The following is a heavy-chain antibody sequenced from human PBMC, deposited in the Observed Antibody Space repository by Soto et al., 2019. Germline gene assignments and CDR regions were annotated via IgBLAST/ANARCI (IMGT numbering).Heavy chain of an antibody. CDR2: ISAYNGNT. J-gene: IGHJ4*02. CDR3: ARDPPPPDY. CDR1: GYTFASYA. V-gene: IGHV1-18*01. Sequence: QGQLVQSGAEVKKPGASVKVSCKASGYTFASYAISWMRQAPGQGLEWMGWISAYNGNTNYAQKPQGRVTMTTDTATSTAYLELRSLRSDDTAVYYCARDPPPPDYWGQGTLVTVSS.